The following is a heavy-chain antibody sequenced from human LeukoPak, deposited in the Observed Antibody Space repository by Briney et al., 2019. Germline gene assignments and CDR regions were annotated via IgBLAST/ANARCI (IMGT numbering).Heavy chain of an antibody. D-gene: IGHD3-3*01. CDR1: GFTFSSYS. V-gene: IGHV3-21*01. CDR3: ARGSEKYDFWSGYYPPTYFDY. CDR2: ISSSSSYI. Sequence: GGSQRLSCAASGFTFSSYSMNWVRQAPGKGLEWVSSISSSSSYIYYADSVKGRFTISRDNAKNSLYLQMNSLRAEDTAVYYCARGSEKYDFWSGYYPPTYFDYWGQGTLVTVSS. J-gene: IGHJ4*02.